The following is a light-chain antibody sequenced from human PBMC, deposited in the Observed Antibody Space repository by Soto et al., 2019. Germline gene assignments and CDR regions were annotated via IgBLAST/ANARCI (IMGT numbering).Light chain of an antibody. Sequence: DIQMTQSPSTLSGSVGDRVTITCRASQTISSWLAWYQQKPGQVPKLLIYVASTLQSGVPSRFSGRGSGTDFSLSISSLQPEDVATYYCQNYNSAPITFGQGTRLEIK. J-gene: IGKJ5*01. CDR3: QNYNSAPIT. CDR1: QTISSW. CDR2: VAS. V-gene: IGKV1-27*01.